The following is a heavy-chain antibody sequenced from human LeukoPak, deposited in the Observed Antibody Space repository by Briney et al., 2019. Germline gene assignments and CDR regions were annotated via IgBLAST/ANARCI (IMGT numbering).Heavy chain of an antibody. V-gene: IGHV3-7*01. CDR3: ARDSSPWMIDE. CDR1: GFIFNNYW. Sequence: PGGSLRLSCATSGFIFNNYWMSWVRQAPGKGLEWVANIKRDGSDKYYVDSVKGRFTISRDNARHSVYLQMNSLRVEDTAVYYCARDSSPWMIDEWGQGTLLTVSS. J-gene: IGHJ4*02. D-gene: IGHD3-22*01. CDR2: IKRDGSDK.